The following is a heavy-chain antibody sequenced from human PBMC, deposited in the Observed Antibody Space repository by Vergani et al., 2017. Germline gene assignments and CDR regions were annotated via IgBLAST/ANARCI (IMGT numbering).Heavy chain of an antibody. CDR2: IYSGGST. CDR1: GFTVSSNY. CDR3: ARDRGYCSGGSCYPLQYYGMDV. V-gene: IGHV3-53*02. D-gene: IGHD2-15*01. Sequence: EVQLVETGGGLIQPGGSLRLSCAASGFTVSSNYMSWVRQAPGKGLEWVSVIYSGGSTYYADSVKGRFTISRDNSKNTLYLQMNSLRAEDTAVYYCARDRGYCSGGSCYPLQYYGMDVWGQGTTVTVSS. J-gene: IGHJ6*02.